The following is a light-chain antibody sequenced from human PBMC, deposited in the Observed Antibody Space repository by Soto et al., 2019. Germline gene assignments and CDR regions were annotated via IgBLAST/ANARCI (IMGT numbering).Light chain of an antibody. V-gene: IGLV2-14*01. Sequence: QSALTQPASVSGSPGQSITISCTGTSSDVGGYNYVSWYQQHPGKAPKVMIYEVSNRPSGVSNRFSGSKSGNTASLTISGLQAEDEADYYCSSYTSSSTVVFGGGTKVNVL. J-gene: IGLJ2*01. CDR3: SSYTSSSTVV. CDR1: SSDVGGYNY. CDR2: EVS.